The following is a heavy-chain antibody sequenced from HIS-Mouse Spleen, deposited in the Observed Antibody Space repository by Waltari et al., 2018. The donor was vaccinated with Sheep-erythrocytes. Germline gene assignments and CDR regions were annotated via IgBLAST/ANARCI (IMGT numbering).Heavy chain of an antibody. D-gene: IGHD3-10*01. CDR2: IRGSGGST. J-gene: IGHJ4*02. CDR1: GFTFSSYA. V-gene: IGHV3-23*01. Sequence: EVQLLESGGGLVQPGGSLRLSCAASGFTFSSYAMSGVRQAPGKGRDWGSVIRGSGGSTYYAESGKGRFTISRDNSKNTLDLQMNSLRAEDTAVYYCAKGDITMVRGVSGYWGQGTLVTVSS. CDR3: AKGDITMVRGVSGY.